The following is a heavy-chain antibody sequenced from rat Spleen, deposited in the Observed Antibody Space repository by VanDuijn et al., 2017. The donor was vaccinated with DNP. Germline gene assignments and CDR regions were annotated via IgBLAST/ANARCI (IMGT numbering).Heavy chain of an antibody. J-gene: IGHJ2*01. V-gene: IGHV3-1*01. CDR2: INYSGST. CDR3: ARWTRYFDY. Sequence: EVRLQESGPGLVQPSQSLSLTCSVTGYSITSNYWAWIRKFPGNKMEWIGYINYSGSTNYNPSLKSRISITRDTSKNLFFLHLNSVTTEDTATYYCARWTRYFDYWGQGVMVTVSS. CDR1: GYSITSNY. D-gene: IGHD1-7*01.